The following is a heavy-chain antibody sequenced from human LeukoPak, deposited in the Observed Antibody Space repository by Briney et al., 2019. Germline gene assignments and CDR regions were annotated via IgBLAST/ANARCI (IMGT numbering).Heavy chain of an antibody. D-gene: IGHD4-17*01. CDR2: LYYSGST. J-gene: IGHJ4*02. CDR1: GASINSYY. V-gene: IGHV4-59*01. Sequence: SETLSLTCTVSGASINSYYRSWIRQPPGKGLEWIGYLYYSGSTNYNPSLKSRVAISVDTSKKQISLKLRSVTAADTAIYYCARAPAYGDFFFDYWGQGTLVTVSS. CDR3: ARAPAYGDFFFDY.